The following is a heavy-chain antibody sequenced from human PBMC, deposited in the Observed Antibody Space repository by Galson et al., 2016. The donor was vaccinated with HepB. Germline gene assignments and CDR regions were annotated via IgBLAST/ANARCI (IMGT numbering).Heavy chain of an antibody. CDR1: GFTLTNYA. J-gene: IGHJ5*02. V-gene: IGHV3-23*01. D-gene: IGHD2-21*02. Sequence: SLRLSCAASGFTLTNYAMGWVRQAPGKGLKWVSTISGSGGNTYYADSVKGRFTTSRNNSKNTVSLQMNSLRVEDTAVYYCAKGHYCAGDCYSESGWFDPWGQGTLVTVSS. CDR2: ISGSGGNT. CDR3: AKGHYCAGDCYSESGWFDP.